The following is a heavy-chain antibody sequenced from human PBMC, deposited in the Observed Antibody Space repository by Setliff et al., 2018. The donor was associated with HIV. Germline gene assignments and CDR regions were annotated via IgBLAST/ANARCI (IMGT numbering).Heavy chain of an antibody. Sequence: ASVKVSCKASGGTFSSYAISWVRQAPGQGLEWMAVINPSGSTTYSQNFQGRITVTRDTSTNTVYMDLSSLTSEDTAIYYCVRDLPGPAISSGWMKNLFDPWGQGTLVTAPQ. J-gene: IGHJ5*02. CDR3: VRDLPGPAISSGWMKNLFDP. CDR2: INPSGST. CDR1: GGTFSSYA. D-gene: IGHD6-19*01. V-gene: IGHV1-46*01.